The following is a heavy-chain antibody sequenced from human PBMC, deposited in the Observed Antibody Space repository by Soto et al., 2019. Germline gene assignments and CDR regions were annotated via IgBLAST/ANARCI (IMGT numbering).Heavy chain of an antibody. CDR1: GFRFSGYA. V-gene: IGHV3-23*01. Sequence: EVQLLESGGGLVQPGGSLRLSWAASGFRFSGYAMNWVRQAPGKGLEWVSVISGNGDTTSSADSVKGRLTISRDNSRNTLYLQMNSLRAEDTAVYYCAKKSYCCAGDRGPLDIWGQGTMVTVSS. CDR2: ISGNGDTT. J-gene: IGHJ3*02. CDR3: AKKSYCCAGDRGPLDI. D-gene: IGHD3-10*01.